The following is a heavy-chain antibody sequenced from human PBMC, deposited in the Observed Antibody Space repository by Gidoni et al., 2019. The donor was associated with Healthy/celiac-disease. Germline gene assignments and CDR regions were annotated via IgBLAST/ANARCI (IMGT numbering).Heavy chain of an antibody. D-gene: IGHD6-13*01. J-gene: IGHJ4*02. CDR3: ANWGLAAAGTAATVDY. CDR1: GFTFRRSA. V-gene: IGHV3-23*01. Sequence: EVQLLESGGGLVQPGGSLRLSCAASGFTFRRSAMSWVRQAPGKGLGWVSAISGSGGSTYYADSVKGRFTISRDNSKNTLYLQMNSLRAEDTAVYYCANWGLAAAGTAATVDYWGQGTLVTVSS. CDR2: ISGSGGST.